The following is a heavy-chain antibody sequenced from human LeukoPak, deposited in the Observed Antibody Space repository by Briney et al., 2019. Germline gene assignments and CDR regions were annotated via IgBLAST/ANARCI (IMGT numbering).Heavy chain of an antibody. Sequence: QPPGKXXXXIGTSXXGESANYXPSXXXXXXISXDTSKNQFSLTLTSVTAADTALYFCAGNYGDPTYFDYWGQGILVSVSS. CDR3: AGNYGDPTYFDY. D-gene: IGHD4-17*01. V-gene: IGHV4-39*01. CDR2: SXXGESA. J-gene: IGHJ4*02.